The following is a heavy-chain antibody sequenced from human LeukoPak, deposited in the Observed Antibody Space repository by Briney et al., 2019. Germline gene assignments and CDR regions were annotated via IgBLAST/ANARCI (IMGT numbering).Heavy chain of an antibody. CDR2: IYPDDSDT. J-gene: IGHJ4*02. V-gene: IGHV5-51*01. CDR3: VRGKGSGAYYGFDY. CDR1: GYTFTKFW. D-gene: IGHD3-10*01. Sequence: GESLKISCETSGYTFTKFWVGWVRQTPGKGLEWLGMIYPDDSDTRYSPSFQGQVTMSVDKSISIVYLHWSSLKASDTAIYYCVRGKGSGAYYGFDYWGQGTVVSVVS.